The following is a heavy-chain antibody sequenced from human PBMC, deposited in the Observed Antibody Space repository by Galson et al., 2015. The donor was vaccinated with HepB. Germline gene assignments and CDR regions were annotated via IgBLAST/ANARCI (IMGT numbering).Heavy chain of an antibody. J-gene: IGHJ4*02. D-gene: IGHD1-1*01. CDR2: ITDDGKTA. V-gene: IGHV3-30*06. CDR3: ARDSNWNFDY. CDR1: GLSFSGSG. Sequence: SLRLSCAASGLSFSGSGMHWVRQAPGKGLEWLAIITDDGKTAFYADSVKGRFTITRDNSKNTLSLQMNSLRPDDTAVYYCARDSNWNFDYWGQGTLVTVSS.